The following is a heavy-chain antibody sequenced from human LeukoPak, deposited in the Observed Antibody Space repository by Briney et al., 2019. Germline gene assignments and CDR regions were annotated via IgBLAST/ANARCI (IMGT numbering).Heavy chain of an antibody. Sequence: GASVKVSCKASGGTFSSYAISWVRQAPGQGLEWMGRIIPILGIANYAQKFQGRVTITADKSTSTAYMELSSLRSEDTAVYYCASSYEYGANGGGYWGQGTLVTVSS. CDR3: ASSYEYGANGGGY. CDR1: GGTFSSYA. CDR2: IIPILGIA. J-gene: IGHJ4*02. V-gene: IGHV1-69*04. D-gene: IGHD3-16*01.